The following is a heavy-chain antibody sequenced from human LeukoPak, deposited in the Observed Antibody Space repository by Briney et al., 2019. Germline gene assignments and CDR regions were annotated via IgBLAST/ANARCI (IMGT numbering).Heavy chain of an antibody. Sequence: GGSLRLSCAASGFTFSSYEMNWVRQAPGKGLEWVSYISSSGSTKYYADSVKGRITISRDNAKKSMYLQMNSLRAEDTAVYYCARAFGSGSYSFWGQGTLVSVSS. J-gene: IGHJ4*02. D-gene: IGHD3-10*01. CDR2: ISSSGSTK. V-gene: IGHV3-48*03. CDR3: ARAFGSGSYSF. CDR1: GFTFSSYE.